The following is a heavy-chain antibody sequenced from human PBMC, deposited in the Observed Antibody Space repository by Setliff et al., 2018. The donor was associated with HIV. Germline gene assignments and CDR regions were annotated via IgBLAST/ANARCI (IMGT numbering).Heavy chain of an antibody. CDR2: ISSSGSTI. CDR3: AKSDYYDSSGYYLPGAFDI. Sequence: GGSLRLSCAASGFTFSNYEMNWVRQAPGKGLEWVSYISSSGSTIYYADSVKGRFTISRDNAKNSLYLQMNSLRAEDKAVYYCAKSDYYDSSGYYLPGAFDIWGQGTMVTVSS. D-gene: IGHD3-22*01. J-gene: IGHJ3*02. V-gene: IGHV3-48*03. CDR1: GFTFSNYE.